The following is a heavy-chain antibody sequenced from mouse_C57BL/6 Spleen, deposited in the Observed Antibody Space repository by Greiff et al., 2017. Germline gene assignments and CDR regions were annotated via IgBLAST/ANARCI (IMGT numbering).Heavy chain of an antibody. CDR2: INPSTGGT. CDR3: AADYYGISYGDN. CDR1: GYSFTGYY. D-gene: IGHD1-1*01. V-gene: IGHV1-42*01. Sequence: EVKLMESGPELVKPGASVKISCKASGYSFTGYYMNWVKQSPEKSLEWIGEINPSTGGTTYNQKFKAKATLTVDKSSSTAYMQLKSLSSEDSAVYYCAADYYGISYGDNGGEGTTLTVSS. J-gene: IGHJ2*01.